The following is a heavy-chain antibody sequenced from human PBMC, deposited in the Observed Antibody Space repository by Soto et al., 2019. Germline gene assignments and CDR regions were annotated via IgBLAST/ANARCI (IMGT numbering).Heavy chain of an antibody. D-gene: IGHD2-15*01. V-gene: IGHV3-33*01. CDR1: GFTFSSYG. CDR3: ARASGYCSGGSCLPDY. J-gene: IGHJ4*02. CDR2: IWYDGSNK. Sequence: QVQLVESGGGVVQPGRSLRLSCAASGFTFSSYGMHWVRQAPGKGLEWVAVIWYDGSNKYYADSVKGRFTISRDNSKNTLYLQMNSLRAEDTAVYYCARASGYCSGGSCLPDYWGQGTLVTVSS.